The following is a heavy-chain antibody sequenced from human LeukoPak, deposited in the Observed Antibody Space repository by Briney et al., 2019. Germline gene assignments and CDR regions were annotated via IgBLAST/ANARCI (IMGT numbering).Heavy chain of an antibody. J-gene: IGHJ4*02. V-gene: IGHV1-69*04. CDR3: ARDAVTMVRGVNY. Sequence: SVKASCKASGGAFSSYTISWVRRAPGQGLEWMGRIIPILGIANYAQKFQGRVTITADKSTSTAYMELSSLRSEDTAVYYCARDAVTMVRGVNYWGQGTLVTVSS. CDR2: IIPILGIA. D-gene: IGHD3-10*01. CDR1: GGAFSSYT.